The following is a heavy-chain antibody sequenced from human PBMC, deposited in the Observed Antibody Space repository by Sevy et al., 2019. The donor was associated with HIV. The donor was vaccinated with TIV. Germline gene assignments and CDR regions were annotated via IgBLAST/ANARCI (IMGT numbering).Heavy chain of an antibody. J-gene: IGHJ6*02. V-gene: IGHV3-23*01. CDR2: LIGGGSRT. CDR3: AKRRVRSGLSGGGANYGMDV. CDR1: GFPFSNYA. D-gene: IGHD2-8*02. Sequence: GGSLRLSCAASGFPFSNYAMSWVRQAPGKGLEWVSTLIGGGSRTYYADSVTGRFISSRDNSRNNLYLQINSLRAEDTAIYYCAKRRVRSGLSGGGANYGMDVCGRGTTVTVSS.